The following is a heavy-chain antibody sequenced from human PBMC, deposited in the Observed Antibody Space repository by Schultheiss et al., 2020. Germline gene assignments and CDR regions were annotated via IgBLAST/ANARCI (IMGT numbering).Heavy chain of an antibody. CDR2: IKSKTDGGTT. Sequence: GGSLRLSCAASGFTFSNAWMNWVRQAPGKGLEWVGRIKSKTDGGTTDYAAPVKGRFTISRDDSKNTLYLQMNSLRAEDTAVYYCAKDYGFSFDYWGQGTLVTVSS. V-gene: IGHV3-15*07. CDR1: GFTFSNAW. D-gene: IGHD3-16*01. CDR3: AKDYGFSFDY. J-gene: IGHJ4*02.